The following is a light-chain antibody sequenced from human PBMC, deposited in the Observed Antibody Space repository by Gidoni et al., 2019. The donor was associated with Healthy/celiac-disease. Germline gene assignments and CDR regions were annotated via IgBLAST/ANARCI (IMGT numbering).Light chain of an antibody. J-gene: IGLJ2*01. CDR2: QDS. CDR1: NLGDKH. Sequence: SYELTQPPSVSVSPGQTASITCSGDNLGDKHACRYQQKPGQSPVLVIYQDSKRPSGIPERFSGSNTGNTATLTISGTQAMDEADYYCQAWDSSTHVVFGGGTKLTVL. CDR3: QAWDSSTHVV. V-gene: IGLV3-1*01.